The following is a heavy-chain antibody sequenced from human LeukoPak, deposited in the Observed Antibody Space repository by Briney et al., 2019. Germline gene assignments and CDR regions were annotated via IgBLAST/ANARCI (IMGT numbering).Heavy chain of an antibody. CDR3: ATGWGSNAY. Sequence: GGSLRLSCAASGFSFSAYAMSWVRQAPGKGLEWVSVISGSGASTYYADSVKGRFTISRDNSKNTLYLQTNSLRAEDTAVYYCATGWGSNAYWGQGTLVTVSS. CDR1: GFSFSAYA. J-gene: IGHJ4*02. V-gene: IGHV3-23*01. CDR2: ISGSGAST. D-gene: IGHD3-16*01.